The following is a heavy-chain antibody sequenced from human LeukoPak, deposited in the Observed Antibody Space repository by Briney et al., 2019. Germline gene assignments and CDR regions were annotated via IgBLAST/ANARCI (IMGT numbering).Heavy chain of an antibody. CDR1: GGSISSYY. J-gene: IGHJ3*02. CDR3: ARRLPGGDEGAFDI. CDR2: IYYSGRT. D-gene: IGHD2-21*02. Sequence: SETLSLTCTVSGGSISSYYWSWIRQPPGKGLEWIGYIYYSGRTNYTPSLKSRATISVDTSKNQFSLKLSSVTAADTAVYYCARRLPGGDEGAFDIWGQGTMVTVSS. V-gene: IGHV4-59*08.